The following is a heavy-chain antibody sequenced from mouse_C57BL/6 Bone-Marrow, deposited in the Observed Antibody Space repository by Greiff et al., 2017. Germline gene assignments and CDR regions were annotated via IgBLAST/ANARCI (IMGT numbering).Heavy chain of an antibody. Sequence: QVQLKQSGPGLVQPSQSLSITCTVSGFSLTSYGVHWVRQSPGKGLEWLGVIWSGGSTDYNAAFISRLSISKDNSKSQVFFKMNSLQADDTAIYYCARNWGYFDYWGQGTTLTVSS. CDR2: IWSGGST. V-gene: IGHV2-2*01. CDR3: ARNWGYFDY. J-gene: IGHJ2*01. CDR1: GFSLTSYG.